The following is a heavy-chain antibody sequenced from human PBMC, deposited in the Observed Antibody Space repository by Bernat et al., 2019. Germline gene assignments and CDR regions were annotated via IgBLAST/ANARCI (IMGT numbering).Heavy chain of an antibody. J-gene: IGHJ4*02. CDR2: ISGSAGST. D-gene: IGHD4-17*01. V-gene: IGHV3-23*01. Sequence: EVQLLESGGDLVQPGGSLRLSCAASGFTFSSYAMSWVRQAPGKGLEWVSAISGSAGSTYYADSVKGRFTISRDNAKNSLYLQMNSLRAEDTAVYFCARVTSVIYLDYWGQGTLVTVSS. CDR1: GFTFSSYA. CDR3: ARVTSVIYLDY.